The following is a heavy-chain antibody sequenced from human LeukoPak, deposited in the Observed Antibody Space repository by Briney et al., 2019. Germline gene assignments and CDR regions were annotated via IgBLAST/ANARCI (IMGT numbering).Heavy chain of an antibody. V-gene: IGHV3-23*01. CDR3: AKDITMIVVVTLDY. CDR2: ISGSGGST. CDR1: GFTFSSYA. Sequence: TGGSLRLSCAASGFTFSSYAMSWVRQAPGKGLEWVSAISGSGGSTYYADSVKGRFTISRDNSKNTLYLQMNSLRAEDTAVYYCAKDITMIVVVTLDYWGQGILVTVSS. J-gene: IGHJ4*02. D-gene: IGHD3-22*01.